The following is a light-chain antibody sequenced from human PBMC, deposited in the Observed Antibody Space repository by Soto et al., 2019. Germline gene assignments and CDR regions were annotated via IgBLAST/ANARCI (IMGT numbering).Light chain of an antibody. V-gene: IGKV1-39*01. J-gene: IGKJ1*01. CDR3: QQCHSSPRT. Sequence: DIQMTQSPSSLSACVEDRVGITCRASQSISNHLNWYQQKAAKTPRLLIYGASSLQCGLPSRFSGGGSGTAFTLTINSVLPEDFGIYYCQQCHSSPRTFGQGTTV. CDR2: GAS. CDR1: QSISNH.